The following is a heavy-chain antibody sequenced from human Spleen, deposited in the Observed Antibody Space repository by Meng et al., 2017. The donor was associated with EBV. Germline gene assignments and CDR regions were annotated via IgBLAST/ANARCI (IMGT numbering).Heavy chain of an antibody. D-gene: IGHD6-6*01. Sequence: QVQVQQWGAGLLKSSDTLSRTRAVYDTSFSGYFWSWIRQAPGKRLEWIGEINHSGSTSYNPSLKSRVAISVDTSKNQFSLKLRSVTAADTAVYYCAKGRTVARSPWCDPWGQGALVTVSS. J-gene: IGHJ5*02. CDR3: AKGRTVARSPWCDP. CDR1: DTSFSGYF. V-gene: IGHV4-34*01. CDR2: INHSGST.